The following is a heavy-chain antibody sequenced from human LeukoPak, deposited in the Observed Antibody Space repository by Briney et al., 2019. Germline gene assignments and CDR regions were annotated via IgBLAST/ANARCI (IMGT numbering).Heavy chain of an antibody. CDR1: GFTFSSYW. D-gene: IGHD6-19*01. Sequence: GGSLRLSCAASGFTFSSYWMHWVRQAPGSGPQWVSTIYNDGVTSYADSVKGRFTISRDNSRNTLNLQMNSLRAEDTAVYCCVGETQWLAYDDGGQGTLVTVSS. V-gene: IGHV3-53*01. J-gene: IGHJ4*02. CDR3: VGETQWLAYDD. CDR2: IYNDGVT.